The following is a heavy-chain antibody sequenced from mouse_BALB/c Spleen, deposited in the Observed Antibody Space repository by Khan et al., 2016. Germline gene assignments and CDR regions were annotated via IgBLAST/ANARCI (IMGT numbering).Heavy chain of an antibody. J-gene: IGHJ4*01. CDR2: IYPGDGDT. Sequence: VQLQESGAELARPGASVKLSCKASGYTFTSYWMQWVKQRPGQGLEWIGAIYPGDGDTRYTQKFKGKATLTADKSSSTAYMQLSSLASEDSAIYYCARGGDYSLYYAMDSWGQGTSVTVSS. CDR1: GYTFTSYW. V-gene: IGHV1-87*01. CDR3: ARGGDYSLYYAMDS. D-gene: IGHD1-1*01.